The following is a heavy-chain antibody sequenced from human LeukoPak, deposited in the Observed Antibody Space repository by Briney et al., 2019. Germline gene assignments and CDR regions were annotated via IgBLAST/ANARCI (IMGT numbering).Heavy chain of an antibody. D-gene: IGHD6-13*01. J-gene: IGHJ5*02. V-gene: IGHV4-39*07. Sequence: PSETLSLTCTVSGGSISSGGYYWSWIRQHPGKGLEWIGGIYYSRSTYYNPSLKSRVTISVDTSNNQFSLKLSSATAADTAVYYCAGGGYSSSWRINWFDPWGQGTLVSVSS. CDR2: IYYSRST. CDR1: GGSISSGGYY. CDR3: AGGGYSSSWRINWFDP.